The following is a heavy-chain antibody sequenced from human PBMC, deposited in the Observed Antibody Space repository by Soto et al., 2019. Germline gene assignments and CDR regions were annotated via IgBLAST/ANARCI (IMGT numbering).Heavy chain of an antibody. CDR2: ISSSSRTI. CDR3: ARNSEHFDY. V-gene: IGHV3-11*01. J-gene: IGHJ4*02. CDR1: GFTLSDYY. Sequence: GGSLRLSCAASGFTLSDYYMSWVRQAPGKGLEWVSYISSSSRTIYYADSVRGRFTISRDNAENSLFLQMNSLRAEDTALYYCARNSEHFDYWGQGTLVTVSS. D-gene: IGHD6-13*01.